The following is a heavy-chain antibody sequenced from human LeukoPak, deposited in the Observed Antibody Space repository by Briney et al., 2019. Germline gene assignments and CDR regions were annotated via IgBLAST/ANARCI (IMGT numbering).Heavy chain of an antibody. V-gene: IGHV3-23*01. D-gene: IGHD2-21*01. CDR3: ARNFIAIVFPPYYFDY. CDR1: GFAFSSYA. J-gene: IGHJ4*02. Sequence: GGSLRLSCAASGFAFSSYAMSWVRQAPGKGLEWVSAISGSGGSTYYADSVKGRFTISRDNSKNTLYLQMNSLRAEDTAVYYCARNFIAIVFPPYYFDYWGQGTLVTVSS. CDR2: ISGSGGST.